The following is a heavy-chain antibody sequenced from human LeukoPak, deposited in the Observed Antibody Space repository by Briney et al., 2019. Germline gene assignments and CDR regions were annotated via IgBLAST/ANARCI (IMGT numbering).Heavy chain of an antibody. J-gene: IGHJ4*02. CDR3: AKAHYGSGSYYSPPYYFDY. CDR1: GFTFDDYA. D-gene: IGHD3-10*01. CDR2: ISWNSGSI. V-gene: IGHV3-9*01. Sequence: PGRSLRLSCAASGFTFDDYAMHWVRQAPGKGLEWVSGISWNSGSIGYADSVKGRFTISRDNAKNSLYLQMNSLRAEDTALYYCAKAHYGSGSYYSPPYYFDYWGQGTLVTVSS.